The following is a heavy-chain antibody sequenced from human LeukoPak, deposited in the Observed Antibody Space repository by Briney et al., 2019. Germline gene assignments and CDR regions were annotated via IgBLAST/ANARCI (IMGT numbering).Heavy chain of an antibody. V-gene: IGHV4-59*08. CDR2: IYYSGST. Sequence: SETLSLTCTVSGGSISSYYWSWIRQSPGKGLEWIGYIYYSGSTNYNPSLKSRVTISVDTSKNQFSLKLSSVTAADTAVYYCAARRGLQTTRDLLFDYWGQGTLVTVSS. CDR3: AARRGLQTTRDLLFDY. CDR1: GGSISSYY. D-gene: IGHD5-24*01. J-gene: IGHJ4*02.